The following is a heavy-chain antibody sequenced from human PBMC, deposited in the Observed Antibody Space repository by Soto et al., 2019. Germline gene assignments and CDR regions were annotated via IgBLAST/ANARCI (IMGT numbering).Heavy chain of an antibody. D-gene: IGHD2-2*01. J-gene: IGHJ4*02. V-gene: IGHV1-8*01. CDR1: GYSFTSYD. CDR3: ARVGPVPATAALPTKIDY. CDR2: MNPNSGNT. Sequence: ASVKVSCKASGYSFTSYDINWVRQATGQGLEWMGWMNPNSGNTGYAQKFQGRVTMTRNTSISTAYMELSSLRSEDTAVYYCARVGPVPATAALPTKIDYWGQGTLVTVSS.